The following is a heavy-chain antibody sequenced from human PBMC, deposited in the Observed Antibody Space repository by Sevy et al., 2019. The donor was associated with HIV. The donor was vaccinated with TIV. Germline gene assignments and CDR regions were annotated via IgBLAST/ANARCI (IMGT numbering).Heavy chain of an antibody. CDR1: GFTFSSYI. CDR3: ARDEYSYASGFDY. V-gene: IGHV3-21*01. J-gene: IGHJ4*02. D-gene: IGHD5-18*01. CDR2: ISSGGDYI. Sequence: GGPLRLSCAASGFTFSSYIMNWVRQAPGMGLEWVSSISSGGDYIYYTNSVKGRFTISRDNAKNSLYLHMNSLRAEDTAVYYCARDEYSYASGFDYWGQGTLVTVSS.